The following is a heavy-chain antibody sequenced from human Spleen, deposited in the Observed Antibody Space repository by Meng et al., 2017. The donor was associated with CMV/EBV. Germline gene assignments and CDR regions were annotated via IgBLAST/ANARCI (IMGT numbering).Heavy chain of an antibody. Sequence: ASVKVSCKASGYTFTNYGISWVRQAPGHGLEWMGWISAYNGNTNYAQNLQGRVTMTTDTSTSTAYMDLRSLRSDDTAVYYCARDAVVIPTAPNWFDLWGQGTLVTVSS. V-gene: IGHV1-18*01. D-gene: IGHD2-2*01. J-gene: IGHJ5*02. CDR3: ARDAVVIPTAPNWFDL. CDR1: GYTFTNYG. CDR2: ISAYNGNT.